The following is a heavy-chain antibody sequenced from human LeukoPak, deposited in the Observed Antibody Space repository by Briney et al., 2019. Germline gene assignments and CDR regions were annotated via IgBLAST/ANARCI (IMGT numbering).Heavy chain of an antibody. CDR2: VSAKNGNT. J-gene: IGHJ5*01. CDR1: GYSFHTHG. D-gene: IGHD2-2*01. Sequence: ASVKVSCKASGYSFHTHGISWVRQAPGQGPEWMGWVSAKNGNTNYAPKFQGRVTMTTDTSTTTAYMELRSLRSDDTAVYYCARDYENCSRTRCYYWFDSWGQGTLVTVSS. V-gene: IGHV1-18*01. CDR3: ARDYENCSRTRCYYWFDS.